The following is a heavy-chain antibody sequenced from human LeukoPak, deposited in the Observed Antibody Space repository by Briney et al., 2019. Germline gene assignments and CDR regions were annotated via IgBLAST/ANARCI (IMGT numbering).Heavy chain of an antibody. J-gene: IGHJ4*02. Sequence: SETLSLTCTVSGGSFSIYYWSWIRQPAGKGLEWIGRIYTSGSTNYNPSLKSRVTMSVDTSKNQFSLKLSSVTAADTAVYYCARGPTTVTRAFDYWGQGTLVTVSS. D-gene: IGHD4-17*01. V-gene: IGHV4-4*07. CDR1: GGSFSIYY. CDR3: ARGPTTVTRAFDY. CDR2: IYTSGST.